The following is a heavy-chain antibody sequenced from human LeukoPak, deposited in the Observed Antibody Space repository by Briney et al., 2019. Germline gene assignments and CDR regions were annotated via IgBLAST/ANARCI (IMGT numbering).Heavy chain of an antibody. J-gene: IGHJ6*02. Sequence: SETLSLTCTVSGYSISSGYYWGWIRQPPGKGLEWIGSIYHSGSTYYNPSLKSRVTISVDTSKNQFSLKLSSVTAADTAVYYCARLAVTAVYYYGMDVWGQGTTVTVSS. CDR3: ARLAVTAVYYYGMDV. CDR1: GYSISSGYY. D-gene: IGHD2-21*02. V-gene: IGHV4-38-2*02. CDR2: IYHSGST.